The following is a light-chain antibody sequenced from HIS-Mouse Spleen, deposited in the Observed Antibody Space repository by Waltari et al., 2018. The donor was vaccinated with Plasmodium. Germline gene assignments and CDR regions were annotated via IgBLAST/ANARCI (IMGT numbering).Light chain of an antibody. CDR3: SSYAGSNNFVV. J-gene: IGLJ2*01. V-gene: IGLV2-8*01. Sequence: QSALTQPPSASGSPGQSVTISCPGTSSDVGGSNYVSWYQQHPGKAPKLIIYEVSKRPSGVPDRFSGSKSGNTASLTVSGLQAEDEADYYCSSYAGSNNFVVFGGGTKLTVL. CDR1: SSDVGGSNY. CDR2: EVS.